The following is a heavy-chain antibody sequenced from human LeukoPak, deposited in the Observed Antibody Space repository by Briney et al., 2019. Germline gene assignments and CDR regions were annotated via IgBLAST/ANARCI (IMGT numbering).Heavy chain of an antibody. Sequence: SETLSLTCTISGDSISSYCWSWIRQPPGKGLEWIAYISDIGSTNYNPSLKSRVTISLDTSKNQFSLKLSSVTAADTAVYYCAGHHPRNTVDFWGQGTLVTVSS. CDR3: AGHHPRNTVDF. D-gene: IGHD2/OR15-2a*01. J-gene: IGHJ4*02. CDR1: GDSISSYC. CDR2: ISDIGST. V-gene: IGHV4-59*08.